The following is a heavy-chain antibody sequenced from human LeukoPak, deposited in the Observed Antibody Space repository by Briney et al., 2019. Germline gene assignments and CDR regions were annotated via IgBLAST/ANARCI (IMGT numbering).Heavy chain of an antibody. CDR3: AKDPDGDYGAAFDY. CDR2: ISGSGGST. J-gene: IGHJ4*02. V-gene: IGHV3-23*01. Sequence: GGSLRLSCAASGFTFSSYAMSWVRQAPGKGLEWVSAISGSGGSTYYADSVKGRFTISRDNSKNPLYLQMNSLRAEDTAVYYCAKDPDGDYGAAFDYWGQGTLVTVSS. CDR1: GFTFSSYA. D-gene: IGHD4-17*01.